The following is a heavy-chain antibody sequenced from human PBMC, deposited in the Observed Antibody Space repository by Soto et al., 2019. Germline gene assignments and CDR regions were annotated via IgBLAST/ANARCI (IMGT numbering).Heavy chain of an antibody. Sequence: ASVKVSCKASGYTFTTYGISWVRQAPGQGLEWMGWISAYNGNTNYAQKLQGRVTMTTDTSTSTAYMELRSLRSDDTAVYYCARTPDGSWPNWFDPWGQGTLVTVSS. J-gene: IGHJ5*02. V-gene: IGHV1-18*01. CDR2: ISAYNGNT. CDR3: ARTPDGSWPNWFDP. CDR1: GYTFTTYG. D-gene: IGHD6-13*01.